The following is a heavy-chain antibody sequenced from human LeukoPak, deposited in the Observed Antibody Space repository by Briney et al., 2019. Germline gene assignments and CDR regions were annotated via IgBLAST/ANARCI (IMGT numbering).Heavy chain of an antibody. CDR2: INPNSGGT. CDR1: GYTFTGYY. D-gene: IGHD4-17*01. Sequence: ASVKVSCKASGYTFTGYYMHWVRQAPGQGLEGMGWINPNSGGTNYAQKFQGRVTMTRDTSISTAYMELSRLRSDDTAVYYCARGGGTYGDYVALTGPRNYMDVWGKGPRSPSP. CDR3: ARGGGTYGDYVALTGPRNYMDV. V-gene: IGHV1-2*02. J-gene: IGHJ6*03.